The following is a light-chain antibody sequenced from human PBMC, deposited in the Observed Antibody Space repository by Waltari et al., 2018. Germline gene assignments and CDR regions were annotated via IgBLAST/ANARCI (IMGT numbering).Light chain of an antibody. J-gene: IGKJ1*01. Sequence: EVVVTQSPATLSLSPGERVSLSCRASQNVTNNFAWFQQRPDQAPRLLIYNASTRATDIPARFSGSGSGTEFTLTINSLQPEDLAIYYCQVRTNWLWTFGQGTKV. CDR1: QNVTNN. CDR2: NAS. CDR3: QVRTNWLWT. V-gene: IGKV3-15*01.